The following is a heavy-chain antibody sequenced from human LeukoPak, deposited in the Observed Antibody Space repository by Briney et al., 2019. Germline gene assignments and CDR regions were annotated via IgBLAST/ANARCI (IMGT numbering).Heavy chain of an antibody. D-gene: IGHD2-2*01. CDR1: GFTFSSYG. V-gene: IGHV3-30*03. CDR3: AAPGVPAATYYFAY. J-gene: IGHJ4*02. Sequence: GRSLRLSCAASGFTFSSYGMHWVRQAPGKGLEWVAVISYDGSNKYYADSVKGRFTISRDNSKNTLYLQMNSLRAEDTAVYYFAAPGVPAATYYFAYWGQETLVTVSS. CDR2: ISYDGSNK.